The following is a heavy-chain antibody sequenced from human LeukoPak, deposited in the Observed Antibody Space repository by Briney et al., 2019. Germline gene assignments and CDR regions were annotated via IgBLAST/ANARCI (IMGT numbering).Heavy chain of an antibody. V-gene: IGHV4-59*08. D-gene: IGHD1-26*01. J-gene: IGHJ4*02. CDR2: IDYSGST. CDR3: ARGSYGDLYYFDY. CDR1: GGSISLYY. Sequence: NPSETLSLTCTVSGGSISLYYWSWIRQPPGKKLQWIGYIDYSGSTNYNPSLKSRVTMSVDTSKNQFSLNLSSVTAADTAVYYCARGSYGDLYYFDYWGQGTLVTVSS.